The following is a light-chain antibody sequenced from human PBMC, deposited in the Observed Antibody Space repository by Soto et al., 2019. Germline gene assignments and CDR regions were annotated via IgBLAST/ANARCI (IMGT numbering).Light chain of an antibody. CDR1: QSIGSY. Sequence: DIQMTQSPSSLSASVGDSVTITCRAGQSIGSYLNWYQQQTGKSPKLLIYGASSLQNGVSSMFSGSGSGTDFTLTISSLQPEDFATYYCQQSYSTPPTFGQGTKVEIK. CDR2: GAS. CDR3: QQSYSTPPT. J-gene: IGKJ1*01. V-gene: IGKV1-39*01.